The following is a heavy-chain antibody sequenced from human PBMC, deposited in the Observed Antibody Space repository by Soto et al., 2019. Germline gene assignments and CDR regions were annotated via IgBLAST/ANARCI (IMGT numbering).Heavy chain of an antibody. Sequence: ASVKVSCKASGYTFTSYYMHWVRQAPGQGLEWMGIINPSGGSTSYAQKFQGRVTMTRDTSTSTVYMELSSLRSEDTAVYYCAREFLEWLAPYYYYYGMDVWGQGTTGTVSS. CDR2: INPSGGST. D-gene: IGHD3-3*01. CDR1: GYTFTSYY. J-gene: IGHJ6*02. CDR3: AREFLEWLAPYYYYYGMDV. V-gene: IGHV1-46*01.